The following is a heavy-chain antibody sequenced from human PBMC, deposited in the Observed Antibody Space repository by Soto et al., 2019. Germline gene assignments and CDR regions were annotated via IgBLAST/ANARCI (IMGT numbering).Heavy chain of an antibody. D-gene: IGHD2-2*01. CDR1: GGSISSGGYY. J-gene: IGHJ4*02. CDR3: AREAPDIVVVPAAMFPGPIDY. Sequence: SETLSLTCTVSGGSISSGGYYWSWIRQHPGKGLEWIGYIYYSGSTYYNPSLKSRLSISVDTSKNQFSLKLSSVTAADTAVYYCAREAPDIVVVPAAMFPGPIDYWGQGTLVTVSS. V-gene: IGHV4-31*03. CDR2: IYYSGST.